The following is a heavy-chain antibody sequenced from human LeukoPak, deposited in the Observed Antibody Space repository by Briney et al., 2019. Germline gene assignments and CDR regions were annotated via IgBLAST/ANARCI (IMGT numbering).Heavy chain of an antibody. CDR2: IWYDGSNK. J-gene: IGHJ4*02. D-gene: IGHD1-14*01. CDR3: ARGGTSRGEFDY. Sequence: GGSLRLSCAASGFTFSSYGMHWVRQAPGKGLEWLAVIWYDGSNKYYADSVKGRFTISRDNSKNTLYLQMNSLRAEDTAVYYCARGGTSRGEFDYWGQGTLVTVSS. CDR1: GFTFSSYG. V-gene: IGHV3-33*01.